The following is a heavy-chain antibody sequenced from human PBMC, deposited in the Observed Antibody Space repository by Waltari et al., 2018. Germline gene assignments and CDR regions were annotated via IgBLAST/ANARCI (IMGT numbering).Heavy chain of an antibody. CDR2: VSAFNGNT. CDR3: ARDRAYDSRTWSQPGDY. CDR1: GYTFSNCG. J-gene: IGHJ4*02. V-gene: IGHV1-18*01. D-gene: IGHD3-22*01. Sequence: QVQLVQSGAEVKKPGASVKVSCKASGYTFSNCGVTWVRQVPGQGLEWKGWVSAFNGNTNYARKFQGRVSLTTDTSTSTAYLELWSLRSDATAVYFCARDRAYDSRTWSQPGDYWGQGTLVTVSS.